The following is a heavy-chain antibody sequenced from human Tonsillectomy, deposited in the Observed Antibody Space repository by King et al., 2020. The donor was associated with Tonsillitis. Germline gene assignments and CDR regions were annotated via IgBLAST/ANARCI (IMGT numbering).Heavy chain of an antibody. V-gene: IGHV5-51*01. CDR2: IYPGDSDT. D-gene: IGHD3-10*01. Sequence: VQLVESGAEVKKPGESLKISCKGSGYKFTSYWIGWLRQMPGKGLELMGIIYPGDSDTKYSPSFQGQVTISAEKSISTAFLQWSSLKASDTAMYYCARTLYVSGTYHDAFDFWGQGTMVTVS. CDR3: ARTLYVSGTYHDAFDF. J-gene: IGHJ3*01. CDR1: GYKFTSYW.